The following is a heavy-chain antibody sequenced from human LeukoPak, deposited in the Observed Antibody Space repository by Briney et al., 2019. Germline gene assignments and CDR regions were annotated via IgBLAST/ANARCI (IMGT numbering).Heavy chain of an antibody. CDR1: GGSFSGYY. D-gene: IGHD2-15*01. J-gene: IGHJ6*04. CDR3: ARRRSGGKGMDV. Sequence: SETLSLTCAVYGGSFSGYYWSWIRQPPGPGLEWIGEINHCGSTNYNPSLKSRVTISVDTSKNQFSLKLSSVTAADTAVFYCARRRSGGKGMDVWGKGTTVTVSS. V-gene: IGHV4-34*01. CDR2: INHCGST.